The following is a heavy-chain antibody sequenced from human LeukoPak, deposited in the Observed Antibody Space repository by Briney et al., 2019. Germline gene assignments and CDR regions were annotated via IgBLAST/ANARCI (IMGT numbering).Heavy chain of an antibody. Sequence: SETLSLTCAVYGGSFSGYYWSWIRQPPGKGLEWIGEINHSGSTNYNPSLKSRVTISVDTSKDQFSLKLSSVTAADTAVYYCARDAYAFDIWGQGTMVTVSS. CDR2: INHSGST. V-gene: IGHV4-34*01. CDR3: ARDAYAFDI. CDR1: GGSFSGYY. J-gene: IGHJ3*02. D-gene: IGHD3-16*01.